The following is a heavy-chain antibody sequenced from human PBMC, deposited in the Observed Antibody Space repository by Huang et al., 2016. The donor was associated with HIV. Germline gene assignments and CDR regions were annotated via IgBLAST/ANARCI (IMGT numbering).Heavy chain of an antibody. CDR2: RRYDGSNK. D-gene: IGHD6-19*01. CDR1: GFTFRSDG. Sequence: QVQLVESGGGVVKPGGSLRLSCAASGFTFRSDGMHWVRQAPGKGLEGVAVRRYDGSNKYYADSVKGRFTISRDNSKNTLYLQMNSLRAEDTAVYYCARDSGWYSFPATDAFDIWGQGTMVTVSS. CDR3: ARDSGWYSFPATDAFDI. J-gene: IGHJ3*02. V-gene: IGHV3-30*02.